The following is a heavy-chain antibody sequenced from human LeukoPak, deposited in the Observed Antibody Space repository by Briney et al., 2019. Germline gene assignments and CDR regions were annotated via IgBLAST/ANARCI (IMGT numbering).Heavy chain of an antibody. V-gene: IGHV3-53*01. J-gene: IGHJ6*02. CDR2: IYSGGDT. CDR1: GFTVSGNY. Sequence: GGSLRLSCAASGFTVSGNYMSWVRQAPGKGLECVAVIYSGGDTYYADSVKGRFTISRDKSKNTLYLQMNSLRAEDTAVYYCAKGPQLLWFGRYYGMDVWGQGTTVTVSS. D-gene: IGHD3-10*01. CDR3: AKGPQLLWFGRYYGMDV.